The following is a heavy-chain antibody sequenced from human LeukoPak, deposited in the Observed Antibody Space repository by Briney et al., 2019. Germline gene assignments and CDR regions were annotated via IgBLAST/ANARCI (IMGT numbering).Heavy chain of an antibody. Sequence: ASVKVSCKASGYTFTSYAMNWVRQAPGQGLEWMGWINTNTGNPTYAQGFTGRFVFSLDTSVSTAYLQISSLKAVDTAVYYCARRRVEQWLSDFDYWGQGTLVTVSS. D-gene: IGHD6-19*01. CDR2: INTNTGNP. J-gene: IGHJ4*02. V-gene: IGHV7-4-1*02. CDR3: ARRRVEQWLSDFDY. CDR1: GYTFTSYA.